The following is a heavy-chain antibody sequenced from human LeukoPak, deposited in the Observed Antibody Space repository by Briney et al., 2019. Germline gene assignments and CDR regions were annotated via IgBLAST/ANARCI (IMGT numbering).Heavy chain of an antibody. D-gene: IGHD2-15*01. Sequence: DPSETLSLTCSVSGYSISSGYYWGWIRQPPGKGLEWIGSIYHSGSTFYNPSLESRLTIPVDTSKNQFSLELTSVTAADTAVYYCAKLLGSVAKDWGQGTLVTVSS. CDR1: GYSISSGYY. V-gene: IGHV4-38-2*02. CDR3: AKLLGSVAKD. J-gene: IGHJ4*02. CDR2: IYHSGST.